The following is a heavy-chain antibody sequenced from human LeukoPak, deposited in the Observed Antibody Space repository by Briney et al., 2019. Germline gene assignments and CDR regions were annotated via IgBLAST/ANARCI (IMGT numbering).Heavy chain of an antibody. J-gene: IGHJ5*02. V-gene: IGHV1-2*02. CDR1: GYTFTGYY. CDR2: INPNSGGT. Sequence: GASVKVSCKASGYTFTGYYMHWVRQAPGQGLEWMGWINPNSGGTNYAQKFQGRVTMTRYTSISTAYMELSRLRSDDTAVYYCARDCSISVGSNWFDPWGQGTLVTVSS. D-gene: IGHD3-3*02. CDR3: ARDCSISVGSNWFDP.